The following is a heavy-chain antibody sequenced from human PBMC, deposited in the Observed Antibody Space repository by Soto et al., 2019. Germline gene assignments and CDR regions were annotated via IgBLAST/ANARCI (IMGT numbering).Heavy chain of an antibody. CDR2: INPNSGGT. J-gene: IGHJ4*01. Sequence: ASVNCSVNAAGYTFSADTMNWVRQAPGQVLDCIGWINPNSGGTNYAQNFQGRVTMTRDTSISTAYMELSRLRSDDTAVYYCARPDYGDSTGHFYLHWGHGTLVNVSS. CDR3: ARPDYGDSTGHFYLH. V-gene: IGHV1-2*02. CDR1: GYTFSADT. D-gene: IGHD3-22*01.